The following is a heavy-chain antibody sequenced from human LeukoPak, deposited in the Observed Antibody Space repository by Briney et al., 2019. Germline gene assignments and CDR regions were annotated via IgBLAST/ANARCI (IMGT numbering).Heavy chain of an antibody. CDR2: IRSKTDGGTT. CDR1: GFTFGDYA. V-gene: IGHV3-49*03. CDR3: TTGTEQQWLSLDY. Sequence: GGSLRLSCTASGFTFGDYAMSWFRQAPGKGLEWVGVIRSKTDGGTTDYAAPVKGRFTISRDDSRNTLYLQMNSLKTEDTAVYYCTTGTEQQWLSLDYWGQGTLVTVSS. J-gene: IGHJ4*02. D-gene: IGHD6-19*01.